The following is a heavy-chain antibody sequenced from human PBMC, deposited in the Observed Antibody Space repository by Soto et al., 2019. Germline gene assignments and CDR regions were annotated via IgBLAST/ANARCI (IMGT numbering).Heavy chain of an antibody. CDR2: MNPNSGNT. V-gene: IGHV1-8*01. CDR3: ARGRYCSSTSCYYYYYYGMDV. CDR1: GYTFTSYD. Sequence: PGASVKVSCKASGYTFTSYDINWVRQATGQGLEWMGWMNPNSGNTGYAQKFQGRVTMTRNTSISTAYMELSSLRSEDTAVYYCARGRYCSSTSCYYYYYYGMDVWGQGTTVTVSS. J-gene: IGHJ6*02. D-gene: IGHD2-2*01.